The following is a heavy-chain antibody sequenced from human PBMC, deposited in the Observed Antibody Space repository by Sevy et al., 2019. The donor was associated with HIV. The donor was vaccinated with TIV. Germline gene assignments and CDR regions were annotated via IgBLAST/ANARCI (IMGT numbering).Heavy chain of an antibody. CDR2: ISGSGGST. D-gene: IGHD1-1*01. Sequence: GGSLRLSCAASGFTFSSYAMGWVRQAPGKGLEWVSAISGSGGSTYYADSVKGRFTISRDNSKNTLYLQMNSLRAEDTAVYYCAKGAVLAANNPSEVDWYFDYWGQGTLVTVSS. CDR1: GFTFSSYA. CDR3: AKGAVLAANNPSEVDWYFDY. V-gene: IGHV3-23*01. J-gene: IGHJ4*02.